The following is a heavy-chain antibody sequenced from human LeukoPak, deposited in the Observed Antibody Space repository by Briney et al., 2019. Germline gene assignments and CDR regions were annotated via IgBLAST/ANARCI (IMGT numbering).Heavy chain of an antibody. CDR1: GGSLSSSSYF. CDR3: ARRPDCSSTSCYSFWFDP. V-gene: IGHV4-30-4*08. J-gene: IGHJ5*02. CDR2: IYYSGST. D-gene: IGHD2-2*02. Sequence: SETLSLTCTVSGGSLSSSSYFWSWIRQPPGKGLEWIGYIYYSGSTYYNPSLKSRVTISVDTSKNQFSLKLSSVTAADTAVYYCARRPDCSSTSCYSFWFDPWGQGTLVTVSS.